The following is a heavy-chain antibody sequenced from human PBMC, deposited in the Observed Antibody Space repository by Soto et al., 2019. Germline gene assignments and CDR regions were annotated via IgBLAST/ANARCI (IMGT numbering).Heavy chain of an antibody. Sequence: GGSLRLSCAASGFTVSSNYMSWVRQAPGKGLEWVSVIYSGGSTYYADSVKGRFTISRDNSKNTLYLQMNSLRAEDTAAYYCAISNYDILTGYLDYWGQGTLVTVS. J-gene: IGHJ4*02. CDR1: GFTVSSNY. CDR3: AISNYDILTGYLDY. V-gene: IGHV3-53*01. D-gene: IGHD3-9*01. CDR2: IYSGGST.